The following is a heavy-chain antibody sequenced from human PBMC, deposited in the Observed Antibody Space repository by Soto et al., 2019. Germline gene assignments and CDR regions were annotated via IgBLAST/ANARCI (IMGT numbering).Heavy chain of an antibody. CDR1: GFTFSTYP. D-gene: IGHD4-17*01. CDR2: ISYDGSNK. V-gene: IGHV3-30-3*01. Sequence: QVQLVESGGGVVQPGRSLRLSCVASGFTFSTYPMHWVRQAPGKGLDWVAVISYDGSNKFYADSVKGRFTISRDNSKNTLYLQLNSLRGEDTAVYYCARRSTVMGAFDIWGQGTMVTVSS. J-gene: IGHJ3*02. CDR3: ARRSTVMGAFDI.